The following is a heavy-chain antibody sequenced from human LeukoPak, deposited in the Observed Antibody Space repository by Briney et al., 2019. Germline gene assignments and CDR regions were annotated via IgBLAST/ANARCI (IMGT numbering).Heavy chain of an antibody. CDR3: AREIYYMRFGELYRNNWFDP. D-gene: IGHD3-10*01. CDR1: GYTFTSYY. CDR2: INPSGGST. Sequence: ASVKVSCKASGYTFTSYYIYWVRQAPGQGLEWMGIINPSGGSTNYAQKFQGRVTMTRDTSTSTVYMELSSLKSEDTAVYYCAREIYYMRFGELYRNNWFDPWGQGTLVTVSS. V-gene: IGHV1-46*01. J-gene: IGHJ5*02.